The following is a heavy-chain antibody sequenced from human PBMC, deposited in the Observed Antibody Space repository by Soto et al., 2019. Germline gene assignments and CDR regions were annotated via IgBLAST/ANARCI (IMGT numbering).Heavy chain of an antibody. Sequence: QVQLVQSGAEVKKPGSSVKVSCKASGGSFSGQAVSWVRQAPGQGLEWMGGIIPLFRTTNYARKFQGRLAITADESTSTASMELTSLTTEDTAVYYCGSVPNSGQGTLVTVSS. V-gene: IGHV1-69*01. CDR2: IIPLFRTT. J-gene: IGHJ4*02. CDR1: GGSFSGQA. CDR3: GSVPN.